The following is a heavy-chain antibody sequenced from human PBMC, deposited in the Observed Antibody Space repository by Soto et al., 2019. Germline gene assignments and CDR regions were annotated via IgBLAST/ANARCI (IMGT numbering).Heavy chain of an antibody. D-gene: IGHD4-17*01. CDR3: ASGEYGDYDRFDY. CDR1: GGSFSGYY. CDR2: INHSGST. V-gene: IGHV4-34*01. J-gene: IGHJ4*02. Sequence: QVQLQQWGAGLLKPSETLSLTCAVYGGSFSGYYWSWIRQPPGKGLEWIGEINHSGSTNYNPSLKSRVTISVDTSKNQFSLKLSSVTAADTAVYYCASGEYGDYDRFDYWGQGTLVTVSS.